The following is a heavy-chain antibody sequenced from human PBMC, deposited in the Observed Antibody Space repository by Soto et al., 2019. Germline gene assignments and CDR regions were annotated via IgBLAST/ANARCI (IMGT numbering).Heavy chain of an antibody. J-gene: IGHJ4*02. CDR3: ARGMTTVTTFDY. Sequence: SETLSLTCAVSGGSISRGGYSWSWIRQPPGKGLEWIGYIYHSGSTYYNPSLKSRVTISVDRSKNQISLKLSSVTAADTAVYYCARGMTTVTTFDYWGQGTLVTVSS. CDR2: IYHSGST. CDR1: GGSISRGGYS. D-gene: IGHD4-17*01. V-gene: IGHV4-30-2*01.